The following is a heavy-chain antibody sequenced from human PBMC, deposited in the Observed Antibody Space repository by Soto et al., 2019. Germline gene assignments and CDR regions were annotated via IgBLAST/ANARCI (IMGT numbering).Heavy chain of an antibody. CDR2: IILPFGNP. D-gene: IGHD4-17*01. CDR3: ARGPDYEGYFDY. CDR1: GGTFSNYA. V-gene: IGHV1-69*12. Sequence: QVRLVQSEAEVKKPGSSVKVSCKASGGTFSNYAISWVRHAPGQGLEWMGVIILPFGNPNYAQTFQGRVTITADESMTTAYMELSGLRSEDTAVYYCARGPDYEGYFDYWGRGTLVTVSS. J-gene: IGHJ4*02.